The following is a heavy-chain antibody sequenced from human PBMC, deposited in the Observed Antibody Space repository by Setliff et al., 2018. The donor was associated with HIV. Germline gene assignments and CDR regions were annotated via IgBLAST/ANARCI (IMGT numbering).Heavy chain of an antibody. CDR1: GDSISSYS. J-gene: IGHJ5*02. CDR2: IFSSGRT. CDR3: ARRIDDSGSFPDKNWFDT. D-gene: IGHD3-10*01. Sequence: PSETLSLTCTVSGDSISSYSWNWIRQSPGGGLEWIGFIFSSGRTKYNPSLQSRVTMSIDTSKNQLSLRLTSVTAADTAVYYCARRIDDSGSFPDKNWFDTWGQGSLVTVSS. V-gene: IGHV4-4*09.